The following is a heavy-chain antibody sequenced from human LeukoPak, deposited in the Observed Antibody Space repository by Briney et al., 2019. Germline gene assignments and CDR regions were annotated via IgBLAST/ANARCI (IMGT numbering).Heavy chain of an antibody. D-gene: IGHD3-16*01. J-gene: IGHJ4*02. CDR1: GFTFSSYA. CDR3: AKDRSPGDYVGGSYINVAFDY. V-gene: IGHV3-23*01. CDR2: ISGSGGST. Sequence: PGGSLRLSCAASGFTFSSYAMSWVRQAPGKGLEWVSAISGSGGSTYYADSVKGRFTISRDNSKNTLYLQMNSLRAEDTAVYYCAKDRSPGDYVGGSYINVAFDYWGQGTLVTVSS.